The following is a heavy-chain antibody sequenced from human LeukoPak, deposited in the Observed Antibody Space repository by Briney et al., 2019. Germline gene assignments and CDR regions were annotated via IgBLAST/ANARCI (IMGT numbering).Heavy chain of an antibody. CDR1: GFTFSTSI. D-gene: IGHD6-13*01. J-gene: IGHJ4*02. Sequence: PGGSLRLSCAASGFTFSTSIMHWVRQAPGKGLEWVAVISYDGNNKYYADSVKGRFTISRDNSKSTLYVQMNSLRAEVTAVYYCAKEVIAAGGNFEYWGQGTLVTVSS. V-gene: IGHV3-30*18. CDR3: AKEVIAAGGNFEY. CDR2: ISYDGNNK.